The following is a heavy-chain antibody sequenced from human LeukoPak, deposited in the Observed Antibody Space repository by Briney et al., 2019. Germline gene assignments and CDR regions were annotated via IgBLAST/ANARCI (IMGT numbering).Heavy chain of an antibody. CDR2: IYYSGSP. J-gene: IGHJ4*02. Sequence: SETLSLTCTVSGGSLSTYYWSWIRQPPGKGLEWIGYIYYSGSPNYNTSLKSRVTISADTSKNQFSLKLSSVTAADTAVYYCARLTTVTTGNHFDYWGQGTLVTVSS. CDR1: GGSLSTYY. V-gene: IGHV4-59*01. CDR3: ARLTTVTTGNHFDY. D-gene: IGHD4-17*01.